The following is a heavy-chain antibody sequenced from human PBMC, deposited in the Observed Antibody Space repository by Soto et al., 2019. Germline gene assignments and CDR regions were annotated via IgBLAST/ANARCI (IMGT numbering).Heavy chain of an antibody. CDR1: GFTFSNYR. Sequence: GGSLRLSCAASGFTFSNYRTNWVRQAPGKGLEWVSSISWDGGSTYYADSVKGRLTISRDNSKTSLYLQMNSLRTEDTALYYCAKDQYRWRMGSSYYYFCYGMDVWGQGTTVTVYS. D-gene: IGHD6-6*01. V-gene: IGHV3-43*01. J-gene: IGHJ6*02. CDR3: AKDQYRWRMGSSYYYFCYGMDV. CDR2: ISWDGGST.